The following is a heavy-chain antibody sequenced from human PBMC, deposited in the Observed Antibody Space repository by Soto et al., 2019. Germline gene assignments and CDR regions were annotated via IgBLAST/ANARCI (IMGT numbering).Heavy chain of an antibody. CDR2: IYHSGNT. D-gene: IGHD1-7*01. CDR1: GVSISSSNW. J-gene: IGHJ3*02. Sequence: QVQLQESGPGLVEPSGTLSLTCAVSGVSISSSNWWSWVRQPPGKGLEWIGGIYHSGNTKYKSSLKSRVTISVDKSKNQFSLKLSSVTAADTAVYYCARVEVRTTNAFDIWGHGTVVTVSS. V-gene: IGHV4-4*02. CDR3: ARVEVRTTNAFDI.